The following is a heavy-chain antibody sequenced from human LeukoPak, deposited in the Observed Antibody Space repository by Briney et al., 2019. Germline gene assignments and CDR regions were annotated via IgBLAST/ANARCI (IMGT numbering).Heavy chain of an antibody. V-gene: IGHV3-23*01. Sequence: GGSLRLSCAASGFTYSSYAMSWVRQAPGKELEWVSAISDSGGSTYYADSVRGRFTVSRDNSKNTVFLQVNSLRVEDTAIYYCAREGGVADSWIGAFDVWGQGTMLTVSS. CDR2: ISDSGGST. D-gene: IGHD6-19*01. CDR3: AREGGVADSWIGAFDV. J-gene: IGHJ3*01. CDR1: GFTYSSYA.